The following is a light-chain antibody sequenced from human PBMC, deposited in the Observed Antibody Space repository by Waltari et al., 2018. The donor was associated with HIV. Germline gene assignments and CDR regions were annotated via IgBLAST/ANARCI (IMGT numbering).Light chain of an antibody. CDR2: DNS. CDR1: GGNIGSLNN. V-gene: IGLV1-40*01. Sequence: QSPLTQPASVSGAPGQRITISCTGHGGNIGSLNNVHWYQQLPGAAPKLLIYDNSNRPSGVPDRFSASKSGPSASLTIAGLQAEDEADYFCLAFDVGLGHWVFVEGAKLTVL. J-gene: IGLJ3*02. CDR3: LAFDVGLGHWV.